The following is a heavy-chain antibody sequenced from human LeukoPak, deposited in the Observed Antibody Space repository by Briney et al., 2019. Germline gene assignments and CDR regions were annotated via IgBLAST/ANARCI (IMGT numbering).Heavy chain of an antibody. D-gene: IGHD5-24*01. Sequence: SETLSLTCTVSGYSISSGYYWGWIRQPPGKGLAWIGSIYHSGSTYYNPSLKSRVTISVDTSKNQFSLKLSSVTAADTAVYYCARDMATNGGDYFDYWGQGTLVTVSS. CDR3: ARDMATNGGDYFDY. CDR1: GYSISSGYY. J-gene: IGHJ4*02. V-gene: IGHV4-38-2*02. CDR2: IYHSGST.